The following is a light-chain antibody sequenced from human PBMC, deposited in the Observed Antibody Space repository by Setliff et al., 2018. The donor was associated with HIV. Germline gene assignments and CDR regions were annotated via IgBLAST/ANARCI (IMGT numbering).Light chain of an antibody. J-gene: IGLJ1*01. CDR3: SSYTSSSTQV. V-gene: IGLV2-14*03. CDR2: DVS. Sequence: SVLTQPASVSGSPGQSITISCTGTSSDVGGYNYVSWYQQHPGKAPKLMNYDVSNRPSGVSNRFSGSKSGNTASLTISGLQAEDEADYYCSSYTSSSTQVFGTGTKVTV. CDR1: SSDVGGYNY.